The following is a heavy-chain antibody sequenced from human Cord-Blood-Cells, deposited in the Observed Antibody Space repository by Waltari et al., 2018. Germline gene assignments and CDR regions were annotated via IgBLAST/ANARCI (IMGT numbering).Heavy chain of an antibody. CDR2: INQSGST. D-gene: IGHD2-15*01. CDR1: GGSFSGYY. V-gene: IGHV4-34*01. Sequence: QVQLQQWGAGLLKPSETLSLTCAVYGGSFSGYYWSWIRQPPGKGLEWIGEINQSGSTNYNPSIKRRVTISVDTSKNQFSLKLSSVTAADTAVYYCARGFSGSRDRLFDYWGQGTLVTVSS. J-gene: IGHJ4*02. CDR3: ARGFSGSRDRLFDY.